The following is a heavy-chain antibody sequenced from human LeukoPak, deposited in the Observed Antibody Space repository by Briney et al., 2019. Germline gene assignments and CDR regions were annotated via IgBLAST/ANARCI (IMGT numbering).Heavy chain of an antibody. CDR2: IYTSGST. V-gene: IGHV4-4*07. CDR3: ATGPLTFPSDAFDI. Sequence: PSETLSLTCTVSGGSISSYYWSWIRQPAGKGLEWIGRIYTSGSTNYNPSLKSRVTMSVDTSKNQFSLKLSSVTAADTAVYYYATGPLTFPSDAFDIWGQGTMVTVSS. CDR1: GGSISSYY. D-gene: IGHD3-16*01. J-gene: IGHJ3*02.